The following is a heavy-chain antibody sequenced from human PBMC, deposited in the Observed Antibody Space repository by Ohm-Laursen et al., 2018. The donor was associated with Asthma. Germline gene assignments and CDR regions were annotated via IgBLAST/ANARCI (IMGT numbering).Heavy chain of an antibody. V-gene: IGHV3-30*19. CDR2: GGSYYDGGLK. D-gene: IGHD3-3*01. J-gene: IGHJ4*02. CDR3: ARDVMEWYLPAFDF. CDR1: GFIFNNDF. Sequence: SLRLSCAAPGFIFNNDFMSWIRQAPGKGLEWVAVGGSYYDGGLKYYADSVNGRFTVSRDDSKNTLYLQMNSLRPDDTAVYYCARDVMEWYLPAFDFWGQGTLVTVSS.